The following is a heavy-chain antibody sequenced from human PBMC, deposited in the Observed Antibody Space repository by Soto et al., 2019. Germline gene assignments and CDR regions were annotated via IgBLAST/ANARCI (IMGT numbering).Heavy chain of an antibody. V-gene: IGHV4-4*02. CDR3: ARDSASSGVFT. Sequence: QVQLQESGPGLVKPSGTLSLTCAVSGGSISSSNWWTWVHQPPGKGLEWVGEISRSGTTNYKPSLKSRVSISVDKSKNQFYLNLDSVTAADAAMYYCARDSASSGVFTWGQGTMVTVSS. D-gene: IGHD6-19*01. CDR2: ISRSGTT. CDR1: GGSISSSNW. J-gene: IGHJ3*01.